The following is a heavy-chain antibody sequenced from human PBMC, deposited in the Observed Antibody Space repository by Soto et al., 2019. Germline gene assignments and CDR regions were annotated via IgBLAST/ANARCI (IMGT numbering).Heavy chain of an antibody. D-gene: IGHD2-8*02. V-gene: IGHV4-59*07. J-gene: IGHJ3*02. CDR2: IYYSGST. CDR3: ARVRRALVATGAFDI. Sequence: SDTLSLTCTLNCDSSISYYWSWKRQPPGKGLEWIGYIYYSGSTNYNPSLKSRVTISVDTSKNQFSLKLSSVTAADTAVYYCARVRRALVATGAFDIWGQGTLVT. CDR1: CDSSISYY.